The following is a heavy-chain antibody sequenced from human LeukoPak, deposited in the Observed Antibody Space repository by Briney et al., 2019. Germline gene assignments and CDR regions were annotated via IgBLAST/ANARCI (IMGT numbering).Heavy chain of an antibody. CDR1: GFTFSSYW. Sequence: PGGSLRLSCAASGFTFSSYWMHWVRQAPGKGLVWVSRINSDGSSTSYADSVKGRFTISRDNAKNTLCLQMNTLRVEDTAVYYCAKGRLLGAPWGMDVWGQGTTVTVSS. V-gene: IGHV3-74*01. D-gene: IGHD1-26*01. CDR3: AKGRLLGAPWGMDV. J-gene: IGHJ6*02. CDR2: INSDGSST.